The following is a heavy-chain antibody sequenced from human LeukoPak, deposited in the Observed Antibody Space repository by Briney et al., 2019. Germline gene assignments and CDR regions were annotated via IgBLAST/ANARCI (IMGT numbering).Heavy chain of an antibody. J-gene: IGHJ3*02. V-gene: IGHV4-59*01. CDR2: IYYSGST. CDR1: GGSISSYY. D-gene: IGHD3-3*01. Sequence: PSETLSLTCTVSGGSISSYYWSWIRQPPGKGLEWIGYIYYSGSTNYNPSLKSRVTISVDTSKNQFSLKLSSVTAADTAVYYCARSAPGAPYDFWSGYYWGAFDIWGQGTMVTVSS. CDR3: ARSAPGAPYDFWSGYYWGAFDI.